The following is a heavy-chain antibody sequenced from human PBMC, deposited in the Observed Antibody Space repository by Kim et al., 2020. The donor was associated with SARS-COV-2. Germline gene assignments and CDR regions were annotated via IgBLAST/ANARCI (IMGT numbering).Heavy chain of an antibody. Sequence: SVKVSCTASGISFSSYAFSWVRQARGQGLEWMGGIIPTFRRENSAERFQGRVTITADESTSTAFMELHNLTSDDTAVYYCAGVRGFMSRQLDYWGQGTLVTVSS. V-gene: IGHV1-69*13. CDR3: AGVRGFMSRQLDY. CDR2: IIPTFRRE. D-gene: IGHD3-10*01. J-gene: IGHJ4*02. CDR1: GISFSSYA.